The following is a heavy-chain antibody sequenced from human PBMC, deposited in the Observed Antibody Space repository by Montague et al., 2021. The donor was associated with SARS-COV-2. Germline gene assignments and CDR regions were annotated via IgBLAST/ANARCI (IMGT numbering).Heavy chain of an antibody. V-gene: IGHV2-70*01. CDR1: GFSLTIRGLC. Sequence: PALVKPTQTLTLTCTLSGFSLTIRGLCVNWIRQPPGKALEWLAHIEWDDDEYYSMSLKTRLTISKDTSKNQVVLTMTNMDPVDTATYYCARIKNCSASGTSADWYFDLWGRGTLVTVSS. J-gene: IGHJ2*01. CDR3: ARIKNCSASGTSADWYFDL. D-gene: IGHD3-10*01. CDR2: IEWDDDE.